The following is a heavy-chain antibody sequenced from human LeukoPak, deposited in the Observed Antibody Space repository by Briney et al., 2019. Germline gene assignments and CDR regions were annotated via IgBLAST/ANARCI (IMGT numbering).Heavy chain of an antibody. D-gene: IGHD4-23*01. J-gene: IGHJ4*02. CDR1: GGSISSYY. V-gene: IGHV4-59*01. CDR3: VRYGTNSGFDY. CDR2: IYYSGST. Sequence: SETLSLTCTVSGGSISSYYWTWIRQPPGKGLEWIRYIYYSGSTNYNPSLKSRVTISVDTSKNQFSLKLSSVTAADTAVYYCVRYGTNSGFDYWGQGTLVTVSS.